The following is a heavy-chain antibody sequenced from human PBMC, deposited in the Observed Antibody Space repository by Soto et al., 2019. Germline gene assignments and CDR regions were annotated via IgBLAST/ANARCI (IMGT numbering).Heavy chain of an antibody. CDR1: GFTFSSYT. Sequence: PGGSLRLSCAASGFTFSSYTMNWVRQAPGKGLEWVSSITSSSNYIYYAGSVKGRFTISRDNAKNSLYLQMNSLGAEDTAVYYCAPDPGPTHYWGQGTLVTVSS. CDR2: ITSSSNYI. V-gene: IGHV3-21*01. J-gene: IGHJ4*02. CDR3: APDPGPTHY.